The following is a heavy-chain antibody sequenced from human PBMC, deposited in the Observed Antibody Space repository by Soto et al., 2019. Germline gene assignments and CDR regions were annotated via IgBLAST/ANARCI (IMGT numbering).Heavy chain of an antibody. CDR2: ISGTGVST. CDR1: GFTFSGFTFSSYA. CDR3: VPGSSGTRGEDS. Sequence: GGSLRLSCAASGFTFSGFTFSSYAMTWVRQAPGKGLEWVSTISGTGVSTYYADSVRDRFTISRDNSKNTLYLQLNNLRVEDTAVYYCVPGSSGTRGEDSWGPGVVVTVSS. J-gene: IGHJ4*02. V-gene: IGHV3-23*01. D-gene: IGHD3-10*01.